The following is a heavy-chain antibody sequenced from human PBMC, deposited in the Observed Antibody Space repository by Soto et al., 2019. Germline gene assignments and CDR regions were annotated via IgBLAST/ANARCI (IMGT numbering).Heavy chain of an antibody. CDR2: ISSNRSTI. CDR1: GFTFSSYS. Sequence: PGGSLRLSCAASGFTFSSYSMNWVRQAPGKGLEWVSYISSNRSTIYYADSVKGRFTISRDNSGNTLFLQMYSLRAEDTAVYYCARYIPGVRYYGMDVWGQGTTVTVSS. V-gene: IGHV3-48*01. CDR3: ARYIPGVRYYGMDV. J-gene: IGHJ6*02. D-gene: IGHD2-2*01.